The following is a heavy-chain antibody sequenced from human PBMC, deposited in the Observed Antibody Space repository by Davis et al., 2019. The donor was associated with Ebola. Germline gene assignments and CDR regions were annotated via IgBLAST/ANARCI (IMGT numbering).Heavy chain of an antibody. CDR2: IDPSDSYT. D-gene: IGHD1-26*01. Sequence: KVSCKGSGYSFTSYWISWVRQMPGKGLEWMGRIDPSDSYTNYSPSFQGHVTISADKSISTAYLQWSSLKASDTAMYYCAGYSGSYYWWFDPWGQGTLVTVS. CDR1: GYSFTSYW. J-gene: IGHJ5*02. CDR3: AGYSGSYYWWFDP. V-gene: IGHV5-10-1*01.